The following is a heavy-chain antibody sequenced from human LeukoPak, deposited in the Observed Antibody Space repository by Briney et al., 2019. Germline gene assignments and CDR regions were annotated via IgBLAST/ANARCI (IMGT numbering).Heavy chain of an antibody. CDR2: INPNSGGT. V-gene: IGHV1-2*04. D-gene: IGHD3-10*01. Sequence: ASVKVSCKASGYTFTGYYMHWVRQAPGQGLEWMGWINPNSGGTNYAQKFQGWVTMTRNTSISTAYMELSSLRSEDTAVYYCARVRFGELLSLDYWGQGTLVTVSS. CDR1: GYTFTGYY. CDR3: ARVRFGELLSLDY. J-gene: IGHJ4*02.